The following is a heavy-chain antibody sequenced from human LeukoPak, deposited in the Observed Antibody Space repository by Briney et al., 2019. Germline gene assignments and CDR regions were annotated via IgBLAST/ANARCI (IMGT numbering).Heavy chain of an antibody. J-gene: IGHJ6*04. Sequence: PGGSLTLSCAASGFTFSSYGMHWVRPAPGTGLEWVAVRWYDESNKYYEDSAKARFTTSRDNSKNTLYLQMKSLRAEDTAVYYCARDRGYSSGWYYYYGMDVWGGGTTVTVSS. CDR1: GFTFSSYG. V-gene: IGHV3-33*01. CDR3: ARDRGYSSGWYYYYGMDV. D-gene: IGHD6-19*01. CDR2: RWYDESNK.